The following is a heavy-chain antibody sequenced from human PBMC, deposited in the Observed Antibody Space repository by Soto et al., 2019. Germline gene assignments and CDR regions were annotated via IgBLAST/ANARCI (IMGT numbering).Heavy chain of an antibody. CDR3: ARGGGRGYCTNGVCYGPHGMDV. Sequence: SEPLSLTCAVYGGSFSGYYWSWIRQPPGKGLEWIGEINHSGSTNYNPSLKSRVTISVDTSKNQFSLKLSSVTAADTAVYYCARGGGRGYCTNGVCYGPHGMDVWGQGTTVTVSS. CDR2: INHSGST. D-gene: IGHD2-8*01. V-gene: IGHV4-34*01. J-gene: IGHJ6*02. CDR1: GGSFSGYY.